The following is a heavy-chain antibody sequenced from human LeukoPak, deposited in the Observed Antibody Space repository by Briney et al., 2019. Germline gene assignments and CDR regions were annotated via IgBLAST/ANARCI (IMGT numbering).Heavy chain of an antibody. CDR2: IHTDGTK. J-gene: IGHJ4*02. V-gene: IGHV3-53*01. Sequence: PGGSLRLSCEISGFSVSVNYINWVRQAPGKGLEWVSVIHTDGTKYYGDSVKGRFIISRDESKNTVYLQMNSLRADDTAVYYCARDVVPAAIGYYFDYWGQGTLVTVSS. CDR1: GFSVSVNY. D-gene: IGHD2-2*02. CDR3: ARDVVPAAIGYYFDY.